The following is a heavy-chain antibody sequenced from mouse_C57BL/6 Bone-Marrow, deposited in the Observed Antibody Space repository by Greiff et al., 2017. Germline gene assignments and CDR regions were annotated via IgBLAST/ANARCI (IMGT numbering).Heavy chain of an antibody. Sequence: QVQLQQPGAELVKPGASVKLSCKASGYTFTSYWMQWVKQRPGPGLEWIGEIDPSDSYTNSNQKFKGKATLTVDTSSSTAYMQLSSLTSEDSAVYYCARKDLACNSLDYWGQGTTLTVSS. V-gene: IGHV1-50*01. CDR3: ARKDLACNSLDY. CDR2: IDPSDSYT. J-gene: IGHJ2*01. CDR1: GYTFTSYW.